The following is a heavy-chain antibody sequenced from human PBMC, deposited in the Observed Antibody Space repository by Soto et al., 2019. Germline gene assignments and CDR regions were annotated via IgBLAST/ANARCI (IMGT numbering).Heavy chain of an antibody. CDR2: ISSSSRTI. CDR3: AAGGVAAAGTFNWFDP. D-gene: IGHD6-13*01. CDR1: GFTFSSYS. Sequence: GGSLRLSCAASGFTFSSYSMNWVRQAPGRGLEWVSYISSSSRTIYYADSVKGRFTISRDNAKNSLYLQVNSLRAEDTAVYYCAAGGVAAAGTFNWFDPWGQGTLVTVSS. V-gene: IGHV3-48*04. J-gene: IGHJ5*02.